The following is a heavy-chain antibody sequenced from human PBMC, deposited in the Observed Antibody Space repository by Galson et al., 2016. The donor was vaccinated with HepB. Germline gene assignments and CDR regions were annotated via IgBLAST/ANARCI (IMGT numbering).Heavy chain of an antibody. V-gene: IGHV4-34*01. Sequence: SETLSLTCAAYGGSFSDYYWSWIRQPPGKGLEWIGEINHNGIANYNPSLKSRVAISVDTSKNQFSLKLTSVTAADTAVYYCARQTTFGVVTYFDLWGQGTLVTVSS. D-gene: IGHD3-3*01. CDR2: INHNGIA. CDR3: ARQTTFGVVTYFDL. J-gene: IGHJ4*02. CDR1: GGSFSDYY.